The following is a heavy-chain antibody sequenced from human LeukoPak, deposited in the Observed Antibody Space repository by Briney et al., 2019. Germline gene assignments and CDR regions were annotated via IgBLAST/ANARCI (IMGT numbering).Heavy chain of an antibody. J-gene: IGHJ3*02. Sequence: NPSETLSLTCTVSGDSISSYYWSWIRQPPGKGLEWIGYIYYSGSTNYNPSLKSRVTISVDTSKNQFSLKLTSVTAADTAVYYCARDTPRYCSSSSCYLDGWNAFDIWGQGTMVTVSS. CDR2: IYYSGST. V-gene: IGHV4-59*01. CDR1: GDSISSYY. D-gene: IGHD2-2*01. CDR3: ARDTPRYCSSSSCYLDGWNAFDI.